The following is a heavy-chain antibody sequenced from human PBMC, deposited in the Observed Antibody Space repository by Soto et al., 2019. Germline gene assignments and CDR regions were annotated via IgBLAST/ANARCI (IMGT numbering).Heavy chain of an antibody. J-gene: IGHJ6*02. CDR3: ARDDEYSGNGMDV. D-gene: IGHD3-10*01. CDR2: ILNDGSNR. CDR1: GFTFSNYG. V-gene: IGHV3-33*01. Sequence: QVQLVESGGGVVQPGRSLRLSCAASGFTFSNYGMHWVRQAPGKGLEWVAVILNDGSNRYHADSVKDRFTISRDNSKNPRYLQMNSLRAEERAVYYCARDDEYSGNGMDVWGQGTTVTVS.